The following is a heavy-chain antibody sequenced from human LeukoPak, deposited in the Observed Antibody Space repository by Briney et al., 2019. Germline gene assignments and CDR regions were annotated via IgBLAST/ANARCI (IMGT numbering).Heavy chain of an antibody. V-gene: IGHV4-38-2*02. Sequence: SETLSLTCTVSGYSISSGYFWGWIRQPPGKGLEWIGSIYHSGSTYYNPSLKSRVTISVDTSENQFSLRLSSVTAADTAVYYCARGSNYYDTSGHYYFDYWGQGTLVTVSS. CDR1: GYSISSGYF. CDR3: ARGSNYYDTSGHYYFDY. D-gene: IGHD3-22*01. J-gene: IGHJ4*02. CDR2: IYHSGST.